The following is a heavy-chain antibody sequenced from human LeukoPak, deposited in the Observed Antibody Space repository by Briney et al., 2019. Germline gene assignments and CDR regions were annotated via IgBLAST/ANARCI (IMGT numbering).Heavy chain of an antibody. V-gene: IGHV3-48*03. D-gene: IGHD3-16*01. CDR2: ISSSGDSV. CDR1: GLSFSASE. Sequence: GGSLRLSCAASGLSFSASEMNWVRQAPGKALEWVSYISSSGDSVYYAESVKGRFTISRDNAKNSLFLQMNSLRADDTSVYYCAQKGFLGGGGEGMDVWGQGTTVIVSS. J-gene: IGHJ6*02. CDR3: AQKGFLGGGGEGMDV.